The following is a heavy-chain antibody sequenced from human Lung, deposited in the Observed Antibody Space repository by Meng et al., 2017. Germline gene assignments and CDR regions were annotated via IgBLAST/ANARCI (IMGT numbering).Heavy chain of an antibody. V-gene: IGHV4-34*01. J-gene: IGHJ4*02. CDR1: GGSFSDYY. CDR2: INHSGST. Sequence: QVQLPQWGVGLLKPPETLSLTCVASGGSFSDYYWSWIRQPPGKGLEWIGEINHSGSTNYNPSLESRATISVDTSQNNLSLKLSSVTAADSAVYYCARGPTTMAHDFDYWGQGTLVTVSS. D-gene: IGHD4-11*01. CDR3: ARGPTTMAHDFDY.